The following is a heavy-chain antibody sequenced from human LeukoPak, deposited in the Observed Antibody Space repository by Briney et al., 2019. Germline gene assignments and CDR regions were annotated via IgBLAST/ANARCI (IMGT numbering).Heavy chain of an antibody. V-gene: IGHV3-23*01. CDR1: GFTFSSYA. J-gene: IGHJ4*02. D-gene: IGHD3-22*01. CDR3: AKATYDSSGYYGNY. CDR2: ISGSGGST. Sequence: PGGSLRLSCAASGFTFSSYAMSWVRQAPGKGLEWVSAISGSGGSTYYADSVKGRFTISRDNSKSTLYLQMNSLRAEDTAVYYCAKATYDSSGYYGNYWGQGTLVTVSS.